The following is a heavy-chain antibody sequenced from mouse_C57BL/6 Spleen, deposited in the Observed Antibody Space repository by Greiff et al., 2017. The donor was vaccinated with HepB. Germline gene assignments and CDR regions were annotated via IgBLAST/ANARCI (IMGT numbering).Heavy chain of an antibody. Sequence: EVKLQQSGPELVKPGASVKISCKASGYTFTDYYMNWVKQSHGKSLEWIGDINPNNGGTSYNQKFKGKATLTVDKSSSTAYMELRSLTSEDSAVYYCARGWDYFDYWGQGTTLTVSS. CDR1: GYTFTDYY. J-gene: IGHJ2*01. CDR2: INPNNGGT. CDR3: ARGWDYFDY. D-gene: IGHD1-1*02. V-gene: IGHV1-26*01.